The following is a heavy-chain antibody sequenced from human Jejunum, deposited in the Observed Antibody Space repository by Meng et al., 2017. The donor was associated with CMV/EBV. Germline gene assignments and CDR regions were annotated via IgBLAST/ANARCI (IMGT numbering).Heavy chain of an antibody. CDR1: GYTFTNYG. D-gene: IGHD3/OR15-3a*01. J-gene: IGHJ1*01. V-gene: IGHV1-18*01. Sequence: GYTFTNYGLAWVRQAPGQGLEWMGWISLKKGNTDYAQKFQGRVTMTTDTSTSTAYMELRSLKSDDTAVYYCARDVEHLEGLSHFNHWGQGTLVTVSS. CDR2: ISLKKGNT. CDR3: ARDVEHLEGLSHFNH.